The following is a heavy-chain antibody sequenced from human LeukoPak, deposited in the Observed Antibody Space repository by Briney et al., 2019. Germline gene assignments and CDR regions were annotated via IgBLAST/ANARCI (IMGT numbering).Heavy chain of an antibody. V-gene: IGHV3-53*04. J-gene: IGHJ4*02. CDR3: ARRAPTNYFFDN. CDR2: LYSGGTT. CDR1: GFSVRKNY. Sequence: PGGSLRLSCEVSGFSVRKNYMSWVRQAPGKGLEWVSILYSGGTTYSADSVKGRFTISRHQSKNTLYLQLNSLRVDDTAVYYCARRAPTNYFFDNWGQGTLVTVPS. D-gene: IGHD1-1*01.